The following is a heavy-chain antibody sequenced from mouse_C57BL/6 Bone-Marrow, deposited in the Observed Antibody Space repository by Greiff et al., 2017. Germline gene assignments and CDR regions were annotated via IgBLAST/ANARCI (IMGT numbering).Heavy chain of an antibody. J-gene: IGHJ2*01. CDR2: IRLKSDNYAT. D-gene: IGHD2-4*01. Sequence: DVHLVESGGGLVQPGGSMKLSCVASGFTFSNYWMNWVRQSPEKGLEWVAQIRLKSDNYATHYAESVKGRFTISRDDSKSSVYLQMNNLRAEGTGIYYCIIYYDPFDYWGQGTTLTVSS. CDR3: IIYYDPFDY. CDR1: GFTFSNYW. V-gene: IGHV6-3*01.